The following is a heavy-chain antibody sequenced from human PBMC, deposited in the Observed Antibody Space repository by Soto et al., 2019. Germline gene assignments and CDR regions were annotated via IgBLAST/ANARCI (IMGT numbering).Heavy chain of an antibody. CDR1: GGSISSYY. CDR2: IYYSGST. Sequence: PSETLSLTCTVSGGSISSYYWSWIRQPPGKGLEWIGYIYYSGSTNYNPSLKSRVTISVDTSKNQFSLKLSSVTAADTAVYYCASNLYDYGDYMFIDFPGQGTLVTVSS. CDR3: ASNLYDYGDYMFIDF. D-gene: IGHD4-17*01. J-gene: IGHJ4*02. V-gene: IGHV4-59*01.